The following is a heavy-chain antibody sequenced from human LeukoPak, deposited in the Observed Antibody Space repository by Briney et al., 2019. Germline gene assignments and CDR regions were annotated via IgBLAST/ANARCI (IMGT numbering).Heavy chain of an antibody. V-gene: IGHV1-69*06. Sequence: GASVKVSCKASGGTFSSYAISWVRQAPGQGLEWMGGIIPIFGTANYAQKFQGRVTITADKSTSTAYMELSSLRSEDMAVYYCARALGSSWYQSFDYWGQGTLVTVSS. CDR3: ARALGSSWYQSFDY. CDR1: GGTFSSYA. J-gene: IGHJ4*02. D-gene: IGHD6-13*01. CDR2: IIPIFGTA.